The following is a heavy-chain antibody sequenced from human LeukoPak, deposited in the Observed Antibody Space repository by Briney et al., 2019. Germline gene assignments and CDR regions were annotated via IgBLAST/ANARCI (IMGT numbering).Heavy chain of an antibody. V-gene: IGHV3-33*01. CDR3: ARDAQRGFDYSNSLKY. D-gene: IGHD4-11*01. CDR1: GFIFSHRG. J-gene: IGHJ4*01. CDR2: IWSDGTNR. Sequence: GGSLTLSCAASGFIFSHRGMHWVRQAPGKGLEWVAVIWSDGTNRFYADSVKGRFTISRDNSQNTVFLQMDSLRVKDTAIYYCARDAQRGFDYSNSLKYWGHGTLVTVSS.